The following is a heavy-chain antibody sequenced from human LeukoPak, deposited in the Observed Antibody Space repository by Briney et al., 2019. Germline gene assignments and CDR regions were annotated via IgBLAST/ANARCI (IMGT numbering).Heavy chain of an antibody. CDR1: GGSISSSSYY. CDR2: IYYSGST. Sequence: PSETLSLTCTVSGGSISSSSYYWGWIRQPPGKGLEWIGSIYYSGSTYYNPSLKSRVTISVDTSKNQFSLKLSSVTAADTAVYYCARDQWELHRTFDYWGQGTLVTVSS. CDR3: ARDQWELHRTFDY. V-gene: IGHV4-39*07. D-gene: IGHD1-26*01. J-gene: IGHJ4*02.